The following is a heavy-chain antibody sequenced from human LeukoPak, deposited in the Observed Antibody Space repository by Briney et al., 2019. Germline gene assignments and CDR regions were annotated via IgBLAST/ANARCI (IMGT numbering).Heavy chain of an antibody. Sequence: SETLSLTCTVSGGSISSGSYYWSWIRQPAGKGLEWIGRIYTSGSTNYNPSLKSRVTMSVDTSKNQFSLKLSSVTAADTAVYYCATQVPAALYYFDYWGQGTLVTVSS. CDR2: IYTSGST. D-gene: IGHD2-2*01. V-gene: IGHV4-61*02. CDR1: GGSISSGSYY. J-gene: IGHJ4*02. CDR3: ATQVPAALYYFDY.